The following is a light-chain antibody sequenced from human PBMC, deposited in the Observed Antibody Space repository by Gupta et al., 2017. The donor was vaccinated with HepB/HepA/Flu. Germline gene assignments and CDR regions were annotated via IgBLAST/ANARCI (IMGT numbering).Light chain of an antibody. J-gene: IGKJ2*01. CDR3: MQESHWPHT. CDR1: QSLVYSNGNTY. CDR2: RVS. Sequence: DVIMTQSPLSLPVTLGQTASISCRSTQSLVYSNGNTYLNWFHQRPVHSPRRLIYRVSKRDSGVPYSFSGSGSDTNFTLHISRVEDEDVEIYYCMQESHWPHTFGQGTKLEIK. V-gene: IGKV2-30*01.